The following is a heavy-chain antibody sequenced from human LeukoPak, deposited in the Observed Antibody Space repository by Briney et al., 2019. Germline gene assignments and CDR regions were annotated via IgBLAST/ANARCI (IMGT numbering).Heavy chain of an antibody. V-gene: IGHV3-30*01. Sequence: PGGSLRLSCAASGFTFSSYAMHWVRQAPGKGLEWVAVISYDGSNKYYADSVKGRFTISRDNSKNTLYLQMNSLRAEDTAVYYCARAKQQLVRGWFDPWGQGTLVTVSS. J-gene: IGHJ5*02. CDR3: ARAKQQLVRGWFDP. D-gene: IGHD6-13*01. CDR2: ISYDGSNK. CDR1: GFTFSSYA.